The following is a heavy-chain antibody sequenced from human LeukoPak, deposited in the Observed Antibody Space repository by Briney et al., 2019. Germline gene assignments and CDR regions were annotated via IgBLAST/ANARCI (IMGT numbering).Heavy chain of an antibody. Sequence: PSETLSLTCTVSGGSISSSSYYWGWIHQPPGKGLEWIGSIYYSGSTYYNPSFKSRVTISVDTSKNQFSLKLSSVTAADTAVYYCARLGYCSSTSCYADYWGRGTLVTVSS. D-gene: IGHD2-2*01. CDR3: ARLGYCSSTSCYADY. J-gene: IGHJ4*02. V-gene: IGHV4-39*01. CDR1: GGSISSSSYY. CDR2: IYYSGST.